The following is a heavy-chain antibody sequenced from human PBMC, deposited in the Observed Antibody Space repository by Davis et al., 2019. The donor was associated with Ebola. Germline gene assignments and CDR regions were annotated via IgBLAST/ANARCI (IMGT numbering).Heavy chain of an antibody. Sequence: GESLKISCAASGFTFSSYAMSWVRQAPGKGLEWVSGIGGSGGSTYYADSVKGRFTISRDNSKNTLYLQMNSLRAEDTAVYYCAKDKGLYSGYDWGAFDIWGQGTMVTVSS. CDR1: GFTFSSYA. V-gene: IGHV3-23*01. D-gene: IGHD5-12*01. CDR3: AKDKGLYSGYDWGAFDI. CDR2: IGGSGGST. J-gene: IGHJ3*02.